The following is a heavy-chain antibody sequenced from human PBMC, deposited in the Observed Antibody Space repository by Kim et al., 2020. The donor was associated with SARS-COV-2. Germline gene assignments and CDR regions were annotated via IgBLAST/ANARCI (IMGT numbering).Heavy chain of an antibody. D-gene: IGHD2-2*01. V-gene: IGHV4-34*01. Sequence: SRVTISVDTSKNQFSLKLSSVTAADTAVYYCARRIRLLSGPTRLSYGMDVWGQGTTVTVSS. J-gene: IGHJ6*02. CDR3: ARRIRLLSGPTRLSYGMDV.